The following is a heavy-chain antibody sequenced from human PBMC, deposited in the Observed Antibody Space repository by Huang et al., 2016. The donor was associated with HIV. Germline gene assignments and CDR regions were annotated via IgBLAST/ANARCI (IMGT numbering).Heavy chain of an antibody. CDR3: ARDVLRGLGYFDV. D-gene: IGHD4-17*01. Sequence: QVQLVESGGGVVQPGGSLRLACAASGFTFSNYPMHWVRQAPGKGREWGAVISDDDGSTTYFADSVKGRFTISRDNSKNTVYLQMSSLRADDTAVFYCARDVLRGLGYFDVWGRGTLVTVSS. CDR1: GFTFSNYP. J-gene: IGHJ2*01. CDR2: ISDDDGSTT. V-gene: IGHV3-30-3*01.